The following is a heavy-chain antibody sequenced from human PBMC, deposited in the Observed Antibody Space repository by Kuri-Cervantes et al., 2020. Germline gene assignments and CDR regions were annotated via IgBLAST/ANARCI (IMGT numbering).Heavy chain of an antibody. J-gene: IGHJ6*03. CDR2: IKSKTDGGTT. D-gene: IGHD2-2*02. V-gene: IGHV3-15*01. CDR1: GFTFSNAW. CDR3: ARGGHFSRTYPDYYYYYMDV. Sequence: GESLKISCAASGFTFSNAWMSWVRKAPGKGLEWVGRIKSKTDGGTTDYAAPVKGRFTISRDDSKNSLYLQMNSLKTEDTAVYYCARGGHFSRTYPDYYYYYMDVWGKGTTVTVS.